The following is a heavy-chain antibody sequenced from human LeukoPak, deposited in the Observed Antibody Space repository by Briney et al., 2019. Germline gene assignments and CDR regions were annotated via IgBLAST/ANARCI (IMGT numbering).Heavy chain of an antibody. CDR3: ARVSRPSRGHDGYTYDY. CDR1: GYTFTSYV. CDR2: ISAYNGNT. Sequence: ASVKVSCKASGYTFTSYVISWVRQAPGQGLEWMGWISAYNGNTNYAQKLQGRVTMTTDTSTSTAYMELRSLRSDDTAVYYCARVSRPSRGHDGYTYDYWGQGTLVTVSS. V-gene: IGHV1-18*01. J-gene: IGHJ4*02. D-gene: IGHD5-24*01.